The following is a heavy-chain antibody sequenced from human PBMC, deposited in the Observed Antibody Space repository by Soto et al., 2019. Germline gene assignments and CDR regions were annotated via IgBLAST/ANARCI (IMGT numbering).Heavy chain of an antibody. V-gene: IGHV3-30*18. CDR1: GFTFSNYG. CDR3: AKEGPITNWYFDY. Sequence: QVQLVESEGGVVQPGRSLRLSCTASGFTFSNYGMHWVRQAPGKGLEWVTVISYDGNVAYYADSVKGRFTSSRDNSKNTLYLQMNNLRTEDTAVYYCAKEGPITNWYFDYWGQGTLVTVSS. CDR2: ISYDGNVA. J-gene: IGHJ4*02. D-gene: IGHD1-1*01.